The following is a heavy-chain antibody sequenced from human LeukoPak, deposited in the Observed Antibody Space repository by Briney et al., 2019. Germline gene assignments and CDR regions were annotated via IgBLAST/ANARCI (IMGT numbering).Heavy chain of an antibody. CDR3: ARGRRYYGSGSTFYFDY. J-gene: IGHJ4*02. D-gene: IGHD3-10*01. CDR2: IYYSGST. V-gene: IGHV4-31*03. Sequence: SETLSLTCTVSGGSISSGGYYWSWIRQHQGKGLEWIGYIYYSGSTYYNPSLKSRVTISVDTSKNQFSLKLSSVTAADTAVYYCARGRRYYGSGSTFYFDYWGQGTLVTVSS. CDR1: GGSISSGGYY.